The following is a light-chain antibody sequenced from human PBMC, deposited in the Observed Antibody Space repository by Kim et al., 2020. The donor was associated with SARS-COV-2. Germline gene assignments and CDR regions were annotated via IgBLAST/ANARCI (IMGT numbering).Light chain of an antibody. CDR1: SRDVGGYTY. CDR3: CSYAGSYTV. J-gene: IGLJ3*02. Sequence: PGQSVTISCTGTSRDVGGYTYVSWYQQHPGKAPKLMIYDVSKRPSGVPDRFSGSKSGNTDSLTISGLQAEDEADYYCCSYAGSYTVFGGGTQLTVL. CDR2: DVS. V-gene: IGLV2-11*01.